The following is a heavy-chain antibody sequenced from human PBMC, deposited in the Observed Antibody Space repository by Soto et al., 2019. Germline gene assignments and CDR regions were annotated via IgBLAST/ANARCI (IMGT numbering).Heavy chain of an antibody. CDR3: AKAGGRLRYFDWTFDY. J-gene: IGHJ4*02. Sequence: GGSLRLSCAASGFTFSSYAMSLVRQAPGKGLEWVSAISGSGGSTYYADSVKGRFTISRDNSKNTLYLQMNSLRAEDTAVYYCAKAGGRLRYFDWTFDYWGQGTLVTVSS. D-gene: IGHD3-9*01. CDR1: GFTFSSYA. V-gene: IGHV3-23*01. CDR2: ISGSGGST.